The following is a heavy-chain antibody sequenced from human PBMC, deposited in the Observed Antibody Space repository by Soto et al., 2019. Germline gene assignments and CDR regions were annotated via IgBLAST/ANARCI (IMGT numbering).Heavy chain of an antibody. Sequence: SGTLSLTCAVYGGSFSGYYWSWIRQPPGKGLEWIGEINHSGSTNYNPSLKSRVTISVDTSKNQFSLKLSSVTAADTAVYYCARVTRFLEWLFFDYWGQGTLVTVSS. CDR1: GGSFSGYY. J-gene: IGHJ4*02. CDR2: INHSGST. V-gene: IGHV4-34*01. CDR3: ARVTRFLEWLFFDY. D-gene: IGHD3-3*01.